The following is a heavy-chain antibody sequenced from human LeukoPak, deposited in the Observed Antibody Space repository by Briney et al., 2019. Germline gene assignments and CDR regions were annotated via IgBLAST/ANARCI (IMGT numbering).Heavy chain of an antibody. CDR2: IKQYGSEK. CDR3: ARDLFDYYFDY. V-gene: IGHV3-7*01. CDR1: GFTFSVYW. Sequence: PGGSLRLSCAASGFTFSVYWMNWVRQAPGKGLEWVAKIKQYGSEKYYVDSVEGRFTISRDNAKNSLSLQMNSLRAEDTAVYYCARDLFDYYFDYWGQGTLVTVSS. D-gene: IGHD5/OR15-5a*01. J-gene: IGHJ4*02.